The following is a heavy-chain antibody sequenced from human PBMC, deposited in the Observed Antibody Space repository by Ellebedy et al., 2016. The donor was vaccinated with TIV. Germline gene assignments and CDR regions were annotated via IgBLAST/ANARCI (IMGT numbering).Heavy chain of an antibody. CDR1: GFTFSSYS. CDR2: ISSSSSYI. J-gene: IGHJ5*02. Sequence: GESLKISXAASGFTFSSYSMNWVRQAPGKGLEWVSSISSSSSYIYYADSVKGRFTISRDNAKNSLYLQMNSLRAEDTAVYYCARDLDRNWFDPWGQGTLVTVSS. CDR3: ARDLDRNWFDP. D-gene: IGHD3-22*01. V-gene: IGHV3-21*01.